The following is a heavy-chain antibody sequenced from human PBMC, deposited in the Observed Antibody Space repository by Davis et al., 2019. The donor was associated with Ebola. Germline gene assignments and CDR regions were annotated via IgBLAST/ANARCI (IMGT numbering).Heavy chain of an antibody. CDR3: ARTGYLDC. J-gene: IGHJ4*02. V-gene: IGHV3-7*03. Sequence: PGGSLRLSCAASGFTFSSYWMSWVRQAPGKGLEWVANIKEDGSEKHYVDSVKGRFTISRDNSKNTLYLQMSSLRAEDTAVYYCARTGYLDCWGQGTLVTVSS. D-gene: IGHD6-13*01. CDR1: GFTFSSYW. CDR2: IKEDGSEK.